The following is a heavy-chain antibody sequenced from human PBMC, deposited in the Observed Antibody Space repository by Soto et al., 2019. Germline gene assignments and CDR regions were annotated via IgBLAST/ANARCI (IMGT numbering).Heavy chain of an antibody. CDR3: ARSIDYNDYYFDY. CDR1: GSSLTTTGMC. D-gene: IGHD4-17*01. J-gene: IGHJ4*02. V-gene: IGHV2-70*13. Sequence: SGPTLVNRTQTLTLTCNFSGSSLTTTGMCVSWIRQPPGKALEWLALIDWDDDEYYSTSLKTRLTISKDTSKDQVVLTMTNMDPVDIATYYCARSIDYNDYYFDYWGPGTLVTVSS. CDR2: IDWDDDE.